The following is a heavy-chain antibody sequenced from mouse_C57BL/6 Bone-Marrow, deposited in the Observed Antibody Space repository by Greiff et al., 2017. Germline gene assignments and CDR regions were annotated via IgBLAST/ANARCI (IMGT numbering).Heavy chain of an antibody. V-gene: IGHV1-18*01. CDR3: ARQVVATRYWYFDV. J-gene: IGHJ1*03. CDR2: INPNNGGT. CDR1: GYTFTDYN. D-gene: IGHD1-1*01. Sequence: EVQLQHSGPELVKPGASVKIPCKASGYTFTDYNMDWVKQSHGKSLEWIGDINPNNGGTIYNQKFKGKATLTVDKSSSTAYMELRSLTSEDTAVYYCARQVVATRYWYFDVWGTGTTVTVSS.